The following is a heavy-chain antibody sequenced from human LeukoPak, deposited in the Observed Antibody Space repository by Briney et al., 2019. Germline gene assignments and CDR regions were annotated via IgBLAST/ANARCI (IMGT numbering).Heavy chain of an antibody. V-gene: IGHV5-51*01. CDR3: ARPYCSSTSCYGYFDY. CDR2: IYPGDSDT. J-gene: IGHJ4*02. Sequence: GESLKISCKGSGYSFTSYWIGWVRQMPGKGLEWMGIIYPGDSDTRYSPSFQGQVTISADKSISTAYLRWSSLKASDTAMYYCARPYCSSTSCYGYFDYWGQGTLVTVSS. D-gene: IGHD2-2*01. CDR1: GYSFTSYW.